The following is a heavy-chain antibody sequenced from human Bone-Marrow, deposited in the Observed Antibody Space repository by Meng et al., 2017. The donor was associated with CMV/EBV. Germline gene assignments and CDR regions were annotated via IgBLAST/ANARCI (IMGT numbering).Heavy chain of an antibody. J-gene: IGHJ6*01. V-gene: IGHV1-18*01. D-gene: IGHD2-2*02. CDR1: GYTFTSYG. CDR3: ARDEIGYCSSTSCYTSIDYYYYGMDV. CDR2: ISAYNGNT. Sequence: ASVKVSCKASGYTFTSYGISWVRQAPGQGLEWMGWISAYNGNTNYAQKLQGRVTMTTDTSTSTAYMELRSLRSDDTAVYYCARDEIGYCSSTSCYTSIDYYYYGMDVWGQGTTVTGYS.